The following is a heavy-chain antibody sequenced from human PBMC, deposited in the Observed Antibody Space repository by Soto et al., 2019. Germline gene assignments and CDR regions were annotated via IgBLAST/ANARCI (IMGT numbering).Heavy chain of an antibody. D-gene: IGHD3-9*01. Sequence: QVQLQESGPGLVNPSETLSLTCTVSGGSVTSSTSSWAWVRQPPGKGLHWIGTIFYGHGTYYNPSLESRVTISQDTSKIQFSLELTYGTAADTAVYYCARQPTGYPNWFDAWGRGILVIVSS. CDR2: IFYGHGT. CDR3: ARQPTGYPNWFDA. J-gene: IGHJ5*02. CDR1: GGSVTSSTSS. V-gene: IGHV4-39*01.